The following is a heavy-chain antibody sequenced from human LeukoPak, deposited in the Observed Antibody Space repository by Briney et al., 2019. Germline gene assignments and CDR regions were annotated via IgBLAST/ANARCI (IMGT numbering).Heavy chain of an antibody. D-gene: IGHD6-19*01. J-gene: IGHJ4*02. CDR2: ISGSGGST. CDR1: GFTFDDYD. CDR3: AKNVKSSGWYSDY. V-gene: IGHV3-23*01. Sequence: PGGSLRLSCAASGFTFDDYDMSWVRQAPGKGLEWVSAISGSGGSTYYADSVKGRFTISRDNSKNTLYLQMNSLRAEDTAVYYCAKNVKSSGWYSDYWGQGTLVTVSS.